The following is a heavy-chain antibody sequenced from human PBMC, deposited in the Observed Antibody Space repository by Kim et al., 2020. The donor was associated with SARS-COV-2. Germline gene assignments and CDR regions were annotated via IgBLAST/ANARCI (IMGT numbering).Heavy chain of an antibody. CDR3: AKELVATILTAFDI. V-gene: IGHV3-30*02. Sequence: YADSVKGRFTISRDNSKNTRYLQMNSLRAEDTAVYYCAKELVATILTAFDIWGQGTMVTVSS. J-gene: IGHJ3*02. D-gene: IGHD5-12*01.